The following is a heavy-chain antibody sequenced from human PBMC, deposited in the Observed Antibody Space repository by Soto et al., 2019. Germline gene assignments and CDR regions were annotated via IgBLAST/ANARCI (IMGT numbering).Heavy chain of an antibody. Sequence: GGSLRLSCSVSGFTLITYAMHRVRQAPGKGLEYVASISSYGDSTYYADSVKGRFTISRDNSKNTLSLQMSSLRTDDTAMYYCVKDRYVDSWGQGTLVTVSS. J-gene: IGHJ4*02. CDR2: ISSYGDST. CDR3: VKDRYVDS. V-gene: IGHV3-64D*06. CDR1: GFTLITYA.